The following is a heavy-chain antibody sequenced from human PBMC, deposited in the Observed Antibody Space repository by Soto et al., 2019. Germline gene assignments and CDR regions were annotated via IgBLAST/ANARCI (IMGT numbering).Heavy chain of an antibody. CDR1: GGTFSTST. CDR3: ARYSTSXSTSSGYDAIDS. D-gene: IGHD5-12*01. J-gene: IGHJ4*02. Sequence: QVQLVQSGAEVKKPGSSVKVSCKASGGTFSTSTFTWVRQAPGQGLEWMGRTIPILDVADYPQDFQGTVTITANXSTXXAYMEXTXLTSXDTAVYYCARYSTSXSTSSGYDAIDSWGQGTLVTVSS. V-gene: IGHV1-69*02. CDR2: TIPILDVA.